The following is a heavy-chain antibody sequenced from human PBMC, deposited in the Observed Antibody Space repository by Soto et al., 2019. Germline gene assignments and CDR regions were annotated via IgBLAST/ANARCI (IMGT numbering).Heavy chain of an antibody. CDR2: IKSKTDGGTT. Sequence: GGSLRLSCAASGFTFSNAWMNWVRQAPGKGLEWVGRIKSKTDGGTTDYAAPVKGRFTISRDDSKNTLYLQMNSLKTEDTAVYYCTTDPESLEYCTNGVCYGMDVWGQGTTVTVSS. J-gene: IGHJ6*02. CDR1: GFTFSNAW. V-gene: IGHV3-15*07. CDR3: TTDPESLEYCTNGVCYGMDV. D-gene: IGHD2-8*01.